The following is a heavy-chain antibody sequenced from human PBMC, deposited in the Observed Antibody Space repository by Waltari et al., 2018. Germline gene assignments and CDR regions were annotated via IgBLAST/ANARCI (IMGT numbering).Heavy chain of an antibody. CDR2: INHSGST. V-gene: IGHV4-34*01. Sequence: QVQLQKWGAGLLKPSETLALTCAVYGGSFSGYYWSWIRQPPGKGREWVGEINHSGSTNYNPSLKSRVTISVDTSKNQFSLKLSSVTAADTAVYYCARGLPVARVCSGGSCYSGGNWFDPWGQGTLVTVSS. D-gene: IGHD2-15*01. J-gene: IGHJ5*02. CDR1: GGSFSGYY. CDR3: ARGLPVARVCSGGSCYSGGNWFDP.